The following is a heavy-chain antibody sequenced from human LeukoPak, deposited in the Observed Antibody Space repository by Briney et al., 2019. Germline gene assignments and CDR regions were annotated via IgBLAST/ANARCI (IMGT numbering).Heavy chain of an antibody. D-gene: IGHD1-26*01. J-gene: IGHJ5*02. Sequence: KTSETLSLTCIVSGGSIRTSSYYWGWIRQTPGKGLEWIVNIHYSGSTYYNPSLKSRVTISVDSTQFSLNLMSVTPADTATYYCARDDAASYYSWFGTWGQGILVTVSS. V-gene: IGHV4-39*07. CDR2: IHYSGST. CDR3: ARDDAASYYSWFGT. CDR1: GGSIRTSSYY.